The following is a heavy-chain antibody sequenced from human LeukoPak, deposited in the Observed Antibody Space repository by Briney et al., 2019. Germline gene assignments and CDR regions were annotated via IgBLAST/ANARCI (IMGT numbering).Heavy chain of an antibody. Sequence: GGSLRLSCAASGFTFSSYGMHWVRQASGKGLEWVAVVWYDGSNKYYADSVKGRFTISRDNSKNTLYLQMNSLRAEDTAVYYCARDLQLVRSPFDYWGQGTLVTVSS. CDR1: GFTFSSYG. D-gene: IGHD6-6*01. CDR3: ARDLQLVRSPFDY. J-gene: IGHJ4*02. V-gene: IGHV3-33*01. CDR2: VWYDGSNK.